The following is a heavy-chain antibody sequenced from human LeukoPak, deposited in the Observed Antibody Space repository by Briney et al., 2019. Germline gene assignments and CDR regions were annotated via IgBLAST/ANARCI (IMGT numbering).Heavy chain of an antibody. CDR2: IYTSGST. J-gene: IGHJ5*02. V-gene: IGHV4-4*07. CDR3: ARVRGGTLYDSSGYYGLGNWFDP. CDR1: GGSISSYY. D-gene: IGHD3-22*01. Sequence: SETLSLTCTVSGGSISSYYWSWIRQPAGKGLEWIGRIYTSGSTNYNPSLKSRVTMSVDTSKNQFSLKLSSVTAADTAVYYCARVRGGTLYDSSGYYGLGNWFDPWGQGTLVTVSS.